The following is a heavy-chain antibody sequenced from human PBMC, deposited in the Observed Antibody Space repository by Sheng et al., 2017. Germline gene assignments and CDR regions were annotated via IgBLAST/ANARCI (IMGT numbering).Heavy chain of an antibody. CDR1: GFTFSSYG. J-gene: IGHJ4*02. V-gene: IGHV3-33*01. D-gene: IGHD3-9*01. CDR3: SSGSYDILTGRIMDFGDY. Sequence: ESGGGVVQPGRSLRLSCAASGFTFSSYGMHWVRQAPGKGLEWVAVIWYDGSNKYYADSVKGRFTISRDNSKNTLYLQMNSLRAEDTAVYYCSSGSYDILTGRIMDFGDYWGQGTLVTVSS. CDR2: IWYDGSNK.